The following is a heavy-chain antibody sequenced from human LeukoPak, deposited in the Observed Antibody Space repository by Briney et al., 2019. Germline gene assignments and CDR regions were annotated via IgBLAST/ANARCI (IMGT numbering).Heavy chain of an antibody. CDR3: ARAYSSSFAPFDY. CDR1: GGSNSSGSYY. D-gene: IGHD6-6*01. Sequence: SETLSLTCTVSGGSNSSGSYYWSWIRQPAGKGLEWIGRIYTSGSTNYNPSLKSRVTISVDTSKNQFSLKLSSVTAADTAVYYCARAYSSSFAPFDYWGQGTLVTVSS. V-gene: IGHV4-61*02. J-gene: IGHJ4*02. CDR2: IYTSGST.